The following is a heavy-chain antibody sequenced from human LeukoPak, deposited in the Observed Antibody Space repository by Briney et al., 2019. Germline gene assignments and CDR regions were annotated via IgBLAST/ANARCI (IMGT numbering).Heavy chain of an antibody. V-gene: IGHV4-34*01. CDR3: ARGHRTSYYYDSSGYYGY. Sequence: PSETLSLTCAVYGGSFSGYYWSWIRQPPGKGREWIGEINHSGSTNYNPSLKSRVTISVDTSKNQFSLKLSSVTAADTAVYYCARGHRTSYYYDSSGYYGYWGQGTLVTVSS. D-gene: IGHD3-22*01. CDR2: INHSGST. J-gene: IGHJ4*02. CDR1: GGSFSGYY.